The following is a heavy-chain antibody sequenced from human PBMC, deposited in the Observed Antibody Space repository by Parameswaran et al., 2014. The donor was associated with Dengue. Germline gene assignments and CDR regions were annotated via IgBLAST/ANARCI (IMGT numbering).Heavy chain of an antibody. D-gene: IGHD3-22*01. J-gene: IGHJ3*02. CDR3: ASRSITMIVGGSSGRGLYAFDI. V-gene: IGHV1-18*01. CDR2: ISAYNGNT. Sequence: WVRTGPGQGLEWMGWISAYNGNTNYAQKLQGRVTMTTDTSTSTAYMELRSLRSDDTAVYYCASRSITMIVGGSSGRGLYAFDIWGQGTMVTVSS.